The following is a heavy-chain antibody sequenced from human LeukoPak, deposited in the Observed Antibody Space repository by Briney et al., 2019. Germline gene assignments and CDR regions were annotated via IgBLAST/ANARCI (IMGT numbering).Heavy chain of an antibody. J-gene: IGHJ4*02. D-gene: IGHD7-27*01. CDR2: ISYDGSYK. V-gene: IGHV3-30*03. Sequence: GGSLRLSCAASGFTFSSYGMHWVCQAPGKGLEWVAVISYDGSYKYYADSVKGRFTISRDNSKNTLYLQVNSLRAEDTAVYYCASGDSDADYWGQGTLVTVSS. CDR1: GFTFSSYG. CDR3: ASGDSDADY.